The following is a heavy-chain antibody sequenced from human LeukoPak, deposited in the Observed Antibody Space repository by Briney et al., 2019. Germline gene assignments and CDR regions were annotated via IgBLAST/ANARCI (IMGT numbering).Heavy chain of an antibody. CDR3: ARDETSSSWSFDY. V-gene: IGHV3-21*01. Sequence: PGGSLRLSCAASGXTFSSYSMNWVRQAPGKGLESVSSISSSSSYIYYADSVKGRFTISRDNAKNSLYLQMNSLRAEDTAVYYCARDETSSSWSFDYWGQGTLVTVSS. D-gene: IGHD6-13*01. CDR2: ISSSSSYI. CDR1: GXTFSSYS. J-gene: IGHJ4*02.